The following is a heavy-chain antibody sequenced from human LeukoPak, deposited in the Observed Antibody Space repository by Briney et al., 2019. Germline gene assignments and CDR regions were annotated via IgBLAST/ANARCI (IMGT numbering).Heavy chain of an antibody. D-gene: IGHD2-15*01. CDR1: GFTVSSNY. CDR2: IYSGGST. V-gene: IGHV3-66*01. Sequence: GGSLRLSCAASGFTVSSNYMSWVRQAPGKGLEWVSVIYSGGSTYYADSVKGRFTISRDNAKNSLYLQMNSLRAEDTAVYYCARDWRYCSGGSCYSRGAFDIWGQGTMVTVSS. J-gene: IGHJ3*02. CDR3: ARDWRYCSGGSCYSRGAFDI.